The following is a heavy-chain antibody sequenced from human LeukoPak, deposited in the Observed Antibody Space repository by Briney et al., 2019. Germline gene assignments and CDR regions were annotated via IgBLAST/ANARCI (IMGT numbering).Heavy chain of an antibody. Sequence: PGGSLRLSCAASGFTFSSYWMHWVRQAPGKGLVWVSRINSDGSSTSYADSVKGRFTISRDNSKNTLYLQMNSLRAEDTAVYYCAKEYSSSWPFDYWGQGTLVTVSS. J-gene: IGHJ4*02. CDR1: GFTFSSYW. V-gene: IGHV3-74*01. D-gene: IGHD6-13*01. CDR3: AKEYSSSWPFDY. CDR2: INSDGSST.